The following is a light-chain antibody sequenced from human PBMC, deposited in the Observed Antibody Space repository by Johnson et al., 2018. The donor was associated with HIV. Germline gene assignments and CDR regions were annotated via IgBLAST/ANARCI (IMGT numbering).Light chain of an antibody. Sequence: HSVLTQPPSVSASPGQKVTISCSGSSSNIGNNYVSWYQQIPGTAPKLLIYDNNKRPSGIPDRFSGSKSGTSATLGITGLQTGDEADYYCGTWASSLRAGFFGTWTKVTVL. CDR2: DNN. CDR1: SSNIGNNY. J-gene: IGLJ1*01. V-gene: IGLV1-51*01. CDR3: GTWASSLRAGF.